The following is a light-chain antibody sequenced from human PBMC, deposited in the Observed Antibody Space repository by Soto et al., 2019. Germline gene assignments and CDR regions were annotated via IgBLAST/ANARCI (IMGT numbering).Light chain of an antibody. CDR3: QSYDSSLSGSSVV. CDR2: GNS. CDR1: SSNIGAGYD. Sequence: QSVLTQPASVSGAPGQRVTISCTGSSSNIGAGYDVHWYQQLPGTAPKLLIYGNSNRPSGVPDRFSGSKSGTSASLAITGLQAEDEADYYCQSYDSSLSGSSVVFGGGTKLTVL. V-gene: IGLV1-40*01. J-gene: IGLJ2*01.